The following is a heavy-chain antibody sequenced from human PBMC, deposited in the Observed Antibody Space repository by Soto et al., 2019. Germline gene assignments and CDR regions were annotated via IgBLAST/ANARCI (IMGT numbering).Heavy chain of an antibody. Sequence: SQTLSLTCAISGDSVSSNSAAWNWIRQSPSRGLEWLGRTYYRSKWYNDYAISVKSRITINPDTSKSQFSLQLNSVTPDDTAVYYCSRGFKTNFDYWGQGTLVTVSS. J-gene: IGHJ4*02. V-gene: IGHV6-1*01. CDR1: GDSVSSNSAA. CDR3: SRGFKTNFDY. CDR2: TYYRSKWYN.